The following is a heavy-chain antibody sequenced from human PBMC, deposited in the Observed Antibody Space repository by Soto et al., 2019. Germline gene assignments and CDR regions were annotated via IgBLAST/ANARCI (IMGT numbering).Heavy chain of an antibody. V-gene: IGHV3-21*01. Sequence: GGSLRLSCAASGFTFSSYSMNWVRQAPGKGLEWVSSISSSNSYIYYADSVKGRFTISRDNAKNSLYLQMNSLRAEDTAVYYCAGDPSEYYDFWSGYLATENYYYYYYMDVWGKGTTVTVSS. CDR1: GFTFSSYS. J-gene: IGHJ6*03. D-gene: IGHD3-3*01. CDR2: ISSSNSYI. CDR3: AGDPSEYYDFWSGYLATENYYYYYYMDV.